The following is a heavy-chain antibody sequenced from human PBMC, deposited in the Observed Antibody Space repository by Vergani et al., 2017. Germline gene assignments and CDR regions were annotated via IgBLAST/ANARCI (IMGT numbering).Heavy chain of an antibody. CDR1: GFTFSNAW. J-gene: IGHJ6*02. D-gene: IGHD3-16*02. Sequence: EVQLVESGGGLVKPGGSLRLSCAASGFTFSNAWMSWVRQAPGKGLEWVGRIKSKTDGGTTDYAAPVKGRFTISRDDSKNTLYLQMNSLKTEDTAVYYCTTDEKYDDYVWGSYRSTYYYYGMDVWGQGTTVTVSS. CDR2: IKSKTDGGTT. V-gene: IGHV3-15*01. CDR3: TTDEKYDDYVWGSYRSTYYYYGMDV.